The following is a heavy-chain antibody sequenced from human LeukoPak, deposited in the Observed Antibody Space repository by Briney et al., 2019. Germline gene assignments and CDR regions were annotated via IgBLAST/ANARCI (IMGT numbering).Heavy chain of an antibody. CDR3: AKVIYDSSGYTTGFDY. CDR2: ISSSGGST. Sequence: GGSLRLSCAASGSTFSNYAMSWVRQPPGKGLEWVSDISSSGGSTHYADSVTGRFTISRDNSKNTLYLQMNSLRAEDTAVYYCAKVIYDSSGYTTGFDYWGQGTLVTVSS. J-gene: IGHJ4*02. D-gene: IGHD3-22*01. CDR1: GSTFSNYA. V-gene: IGHV3-23*01.